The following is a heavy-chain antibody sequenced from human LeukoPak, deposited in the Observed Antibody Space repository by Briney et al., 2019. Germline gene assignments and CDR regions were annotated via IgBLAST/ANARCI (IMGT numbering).Heavy chain of an antibody. CDR3: ARDRDY. V-gene: IGHV3-21*01. J-gene: IGHJ4*02. CDR2: ILSSSNV. Sequence: GGSLRLSCVASGFTFSSYNMNWVRQSPEKGLEWVSSILSSSNVSYADSVKGRFTISRDNAKNSLYLQMNSLRAEDTAVYYCARDRDYWRQGTLVTVSS. CDR1: GFTFSSYN.